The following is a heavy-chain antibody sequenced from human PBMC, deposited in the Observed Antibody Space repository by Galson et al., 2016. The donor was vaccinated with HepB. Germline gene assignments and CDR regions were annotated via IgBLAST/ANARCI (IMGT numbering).Heavy chain of an antibody. CDR1: GFTFSRYA. D-gene: IGHD6-19*01. Sequence: SLRLSCAASGFTFSRYAMNWVRQAPGKGLEWVASVNNGNNPYYADSVRGRFTASRDISKSTLYLQMDSLTVGDTAVYYCAKDHPGFGWPTFESWGQGTLVTVSS. V-gene: IGHV3-23*01. CDR3: AKDHPGFGWPTFES. J-gene: IGHJ4*02. CDR2: VNNGNNP.